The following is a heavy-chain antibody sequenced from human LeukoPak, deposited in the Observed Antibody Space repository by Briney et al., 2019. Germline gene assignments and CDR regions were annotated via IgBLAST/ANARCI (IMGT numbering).Heavy chain of an antibody. D-gene: IGHD3-22*01. V-gene: IGHV3-30*18. CDR1: RFTLSSYG. CDR3: AKDVDYYDSSGYFDY. Sequence: GGSLRLSCAASRFTLSSYGMHWVRQAPGKGLDGVAVISYDGSNKYYADSVKGRFTISRDNPKNTLYLQMNSLRAEDTAVYYCAKDVDYYDSSGYFDYWGQGTLVTVSS. CDR2: ISYDGSNK. J-gene: IGHJ4*02.